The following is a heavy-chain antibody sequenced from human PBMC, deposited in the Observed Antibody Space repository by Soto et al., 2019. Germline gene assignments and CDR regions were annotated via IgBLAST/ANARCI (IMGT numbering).Heavy chain of an antibody. J-gene: IGHJ5*02. V-gene: IGHV4-30-2*05. Sequence: SETLSLTCAVSGGSISSGGYSWSWIRQPPGKGLEWIGYIYHSGSTYYNPSLKSRLTISVDTSKNQFSLKLSSVTAADTAVYYCASGGLATTEVNWFDPWGQGTLSSLS. D-gene: IGHD5-12*01. CDR1: GGSISSGGYS. CDR2: IYHSGST. CDR3: ASGGLATTEVNWFDP.